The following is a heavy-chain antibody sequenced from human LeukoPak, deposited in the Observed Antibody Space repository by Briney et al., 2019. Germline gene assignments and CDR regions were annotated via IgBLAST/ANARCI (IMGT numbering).Heavy chain of an antibody. D-gene: IGHD5-18*01. V-gene: IGHV5-51*01. Sequence: GESLKISCTGSGYSFTNYWIGWVRQMPGKGLEWMGIIYPGDSDTKYSPSFQGQVTISVDKSISTAYLQWSSLEASDTAMYYCARRTGTSYGYDDYWGQGTQVTVSS. CDR3: ARRTGTSYGYDDY. J-gene: IGHJ4*02. CDR2: IYPGDSDT. CDR1: GYSFTNYW.